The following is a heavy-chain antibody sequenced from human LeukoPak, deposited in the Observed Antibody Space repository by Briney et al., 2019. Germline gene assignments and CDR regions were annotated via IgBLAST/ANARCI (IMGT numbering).Heavy chain of an antibody. CDR3: ARPSRRYSNPNHYYYYGMDV. D-gene: IGHD4-11*01. CDR1: GGTFSSYA. J-gene: IGHJ6*02. Sequence: SVKVSCKASGGTFSSYAISWVRQAPGQGLEWMGGIIPIFGTANYAQKFQGRVTITADESTSTAYMELSSLRSEGTAVYYCARPSRRYSNPNHYYYYGMDVWGQGTTVTVSS. V-gene: IGHV1-69*13. CDR2: IIPIFGTA.